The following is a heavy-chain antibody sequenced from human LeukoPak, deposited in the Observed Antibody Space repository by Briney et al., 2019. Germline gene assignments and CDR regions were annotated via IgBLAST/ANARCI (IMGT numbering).Heavy chain of an antibody. CDR3: ARDTILIAAAGTDWYFDL. J-gene: IGHJ2*01. CDR2: INHSGST. CDR1: GGSFSGYY. V-gene: IGHV4-34*01. Sequence: SETLSLTCAVYGGSFSGYYWSWIRQPPGKGLEWIGEINHSGSTNYNPSLKSRVTISVDTSKNQFSLKLSSVTAADTAVYYCARDTILIAAAGTDWYFDLWGRGTLVTVSS. D-gene: IGHD6-13*01.